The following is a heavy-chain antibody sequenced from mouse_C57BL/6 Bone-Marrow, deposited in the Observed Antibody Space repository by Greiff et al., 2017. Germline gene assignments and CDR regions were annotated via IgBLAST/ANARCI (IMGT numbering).Heavy chain of an antibody. CDR2: SYWDDDK. D-gene: IGHD1-1*02. CDR3: ARGRGGAMDY. J-gene: IGHJ4*01. CDR1: GFSLSTSGMG. V-gene: IGHV8-12*01. Sequence: QVTLKVSGPGILQSSQTLSLTCSFSGFSLSTSGMGVSWIRQPSGKGLEWLAHSYWDDDKHYNPSLKSRLTIPKDTSRNQVFLKSTSVDTADTATYYCARGRGGAMDYWGQGTSVTVSS.